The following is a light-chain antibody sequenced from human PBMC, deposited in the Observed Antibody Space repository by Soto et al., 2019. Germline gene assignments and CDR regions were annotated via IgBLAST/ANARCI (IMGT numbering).Light chain of an antibody. Sequence: DIQMTQSPSSLSASVGDRVTLTCQASQDIRNYLNWYQQKPGKAPKLLIYDASNLETGVPSRFSGSGSGTDFTFTISSLQPEDFATYYCQQYDNLFTFGPGTTVDLK. J-gene: IGKJ3*01. V-gene: IGKV1-33*01. CDR3: QQYDNLFT. CDR2: DAS. CDR1: QDIRNY.